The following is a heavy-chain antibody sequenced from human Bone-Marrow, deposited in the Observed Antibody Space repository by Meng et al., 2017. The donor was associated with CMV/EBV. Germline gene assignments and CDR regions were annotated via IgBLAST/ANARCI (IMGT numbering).Heavy chain of an antibody. CDR2: IRYDGSNK. CDR1: GFTFSSYG. Sequence: GGSLRLSCAASGFTFSSYGMHWVRQAPGKGLEWVAFIRYDGSNKYYADSVKGRFTISRDNAKNSLYLQMNSLRAEDTAVYYCARGRGYGRIYWGQGTLVTVSS. J-gene: IGHJ4*02. V-gene: IGHV3-30*02. CDR3: ARGRGYGRIY. D-gene: IGHD6-13*01.